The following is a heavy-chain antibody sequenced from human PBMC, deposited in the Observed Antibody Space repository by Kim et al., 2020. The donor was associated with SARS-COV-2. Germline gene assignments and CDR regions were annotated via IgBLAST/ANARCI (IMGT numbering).Heavy chain of an antibody. V-gene: IGHV3-15*01. J-gene: IGHJ4*02. D-gene: IGHD5-12*01. Sequence: DYAEPVKGRFTISRDDSTSTLYLQMNSLKTEDTAVYYCTTLQMATVIPDYWGQGTLVTVS. CDR3: TTLQMATVIPDY.